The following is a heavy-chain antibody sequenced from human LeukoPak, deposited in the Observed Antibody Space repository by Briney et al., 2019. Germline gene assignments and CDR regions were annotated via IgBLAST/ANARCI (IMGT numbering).Heavy chain of an antibody. D-gene: IGHD1-1*01. CDR1: GGSFSGYY. J-gene: IGHJ4*02. CDR2: INHSGST. V-gene: IGHV4-34*01. Sequence: SETLSLTCAVYGGSFSGYYWSWIRQPPGKGLEWIGEINHSGSTNYNPSLKSRVTISVDTSKNQFSLKLSSVTAADTAVHYCARRRRYNWNAYFDYWGQGTLVTVSS. CDR3: ARRRRYNWNAYFDY.